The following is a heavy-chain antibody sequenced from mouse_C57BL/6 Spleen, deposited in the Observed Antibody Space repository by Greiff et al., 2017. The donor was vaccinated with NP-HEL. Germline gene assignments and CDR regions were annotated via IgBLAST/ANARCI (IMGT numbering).Heavy chain of an antibody. D-gene: IGHD1-1*01. CDR3: ARHEDLANYFDY. CDR2: FYPGSGSI. CDR1: GYTFTEYT. V-gene: IGHV1-62-2*01. Sequence: QVQLKESGDELVKPGASVKLSCKASGYTFTEYTIHWVKQRSGQGLEWIGWFYPGSGSIKYNEKFKDKATLTADKSSSTVYMELSRLTSEDSAVYFCARHEDLANYFDYWGQGTTLTVSS. J-gene: IGHJ2*01.